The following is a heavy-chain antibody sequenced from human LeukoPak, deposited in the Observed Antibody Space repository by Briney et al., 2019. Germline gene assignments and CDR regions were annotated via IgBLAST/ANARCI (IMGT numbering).Heavy chain of an antibody. CDR1: GGSISSGDYY. D-gene: IGHD5-12*01. Sequence: KASQTLSLTCTVSGGSISSGDYYWSWIRQPPEKGLEWIGYIYYSGSTYYNPSLKSRVTISVDTSKNQFSLRLSSVTAADTAVCYRARDRGIVATSSAFDIWGQGTMVTVSS. V-gene: IGHV4-30-4*01. CDR3: ARDRGIVATSSAFDI. J-gene: IGHJ3*02. CDR2: IYYSGST.